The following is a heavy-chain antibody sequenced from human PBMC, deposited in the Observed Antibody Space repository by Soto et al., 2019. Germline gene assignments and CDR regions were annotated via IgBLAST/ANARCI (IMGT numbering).Heavy chain of an antibody. V-gene: IGHV3-13*01. J-gene: IGHJ3*02. D-gene: IGHD3-22*01. CDR2: IGTAGDT. CDR3: ARAADDSSGYYVDAFDI. CDR1: GFTFSSYD. Sequence: EVQLVESGGGLVQPGGSLRLSCAASGFTFSSYDMHWVRQATGKGLEWVSAIGTAGDTYYPGSVKGRFTISRENAKNSLYLQMNGLRAEDTAVYYCARAADDSSGYYVDAFDIWGQGPMVTVSA.